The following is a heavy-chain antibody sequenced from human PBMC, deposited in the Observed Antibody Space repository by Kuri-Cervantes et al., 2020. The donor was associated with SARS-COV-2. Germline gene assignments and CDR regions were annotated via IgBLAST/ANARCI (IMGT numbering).Heavy chain of an antibody. CDR3: AREEAGLTFDY. CDR2: ISYDGSNK. Sequence: EGSLRLSCAASGFTSSSYAMHWVRQAPGKGLEWVAVISYDGSNKYYADSVKGRFTISRDNSKNTLYLQMNSLRAEDTAVYYCAREEAGLTFDYWGQGTLVTVSS. J-gene: IGHJ4*02. D-gene: IGHD3-9*01. V-gene: IGHV3-30-3*01. CDR1: GFTSSSYA.